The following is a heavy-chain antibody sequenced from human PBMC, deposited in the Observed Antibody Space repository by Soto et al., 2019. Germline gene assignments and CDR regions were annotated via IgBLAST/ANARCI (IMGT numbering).Heavy chain of an antibody. CDR2: ISYDGSNK. D-gene: IGHD6-6*01. CDR3: ARDLSSSLDY. V-gene: IGHV3-30-3*01. Sequence: QVQLVESGGGVVQPGRSLRLSCAASGFTFSSYAMHWVRQAPGKGLGWVAVISYDGSNKYYADSVKGRFTISRDNSKNTLYLQMNSLRAEDTAVYYCARDLSSSLDYWGQGTLVTVSS. J-gene: IGHJ4*02. CDR1: GFTFSSYA.